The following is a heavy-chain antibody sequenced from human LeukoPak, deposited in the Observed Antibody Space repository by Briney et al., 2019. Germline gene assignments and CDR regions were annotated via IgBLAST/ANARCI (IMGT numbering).Heavy chain of an antibody. V-gene: IGHV4-59*01. J-gene: IGHJ4*02. CDR1: GGSITNYY. CDR2: IHYSGST. D-gene: IGHD4-23*01. CDR3: ARVPNYGGNSRYYFDY. Sequence: SETLSLTCIVSGGSITNYYWSWIRQPPGKGLEWIGYIHYSGSTNFNPSLKSRVTISVDTSKNQFSLKLSSVTAADTAVYYCARVPNYGGNSRYYFDYWGQGTLVTVSS.